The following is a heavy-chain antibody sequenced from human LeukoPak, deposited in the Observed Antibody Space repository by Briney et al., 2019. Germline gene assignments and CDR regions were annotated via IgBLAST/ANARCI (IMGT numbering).Heavy chain of an antibody. CDR2: IIPIFDTA. J-gene: IGHJ4*02. CDR3: ARGTTLVTNYFDY. Sequence: ASVKVSCKASGYTFTSYGISWARQAPGQGLEWMGGIIPIFDTANYAQKFQGRVTITADESTSTAYMELSSLRSEDTAVYYCARGTTLVTNYFDYWGQGTLVTVSS. D-gene: IGHD5-18*01. V-gene: IGHV1-69*13. CDR1: GYTFTSYG.